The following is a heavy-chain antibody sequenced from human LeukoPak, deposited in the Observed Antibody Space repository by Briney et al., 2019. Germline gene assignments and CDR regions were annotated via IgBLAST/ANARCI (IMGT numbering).Heavy chain of an antibody. J-gene: IGHJ4*02. V-gene: IGHV4-59*01. D-gene: IGHD4-17*01. CDR2: IYYSGST. Sequence: SETLSLTCTVSGGSIRTYYWSWIRHPPGKGLEWIGYIYYSGSTNYNPSLKSRVTISVDTSKNQFSLNLSSVTAADTAVYYCARNYGDSSGFVYWGQGTLVTVSS. CDR1: GGSIRTYY. CDR3: ARNYGDSSGFVY.